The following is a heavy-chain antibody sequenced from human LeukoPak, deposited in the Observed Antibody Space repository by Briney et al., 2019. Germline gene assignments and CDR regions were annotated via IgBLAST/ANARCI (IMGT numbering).Heavy chain of an antibody. J-gene: IGHJ3*02. D-gene: IGHD3-10*01. Sequence: GGSLRLSCLASGFTFSDFAMNWVRQAPGKGLEWVSHVGGGRANTYYADSVKGRFTISRDDSKSTLYLHLTTLRADDTAVYFCAKDMVQKNAVSDPFDIWGQGTMVTVSS. CDR1: GFTFSDFA. CDR3: AKDMVQKNAVSDPFDI. V-gene: IGHV3-23*01. CDR2: VGGGRANT.